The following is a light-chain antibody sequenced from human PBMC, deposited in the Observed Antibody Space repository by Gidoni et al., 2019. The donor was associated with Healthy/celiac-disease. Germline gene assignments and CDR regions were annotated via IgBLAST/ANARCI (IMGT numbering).Light chain of an antibody. Sequence: SSELTQDSAVSVALGQTVRITCQGDSLRSYYARWYQQTPGQAPVLVIYGKNNRPSGIPNRFSCSSSGTTASLTITGAQAEDEADYYCNSRDSSGNHVVFGGGTKLTVL. J-gene: IGLJ2*01. CDR1: SLRSYY. CDR3: NSRDSSGNHVV. CDR2: GKN. V-gene: IGLV3-19*01.